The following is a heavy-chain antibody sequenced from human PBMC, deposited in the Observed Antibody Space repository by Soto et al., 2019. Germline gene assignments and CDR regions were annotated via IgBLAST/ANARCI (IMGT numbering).Heavy chain of an antibody. CDR1: AGSVSSGSYY. CDR2: IYYSGST. J-gene: IGHJ5*02. Sequence: PSQTLSLTCTVSAGSVSSGSYYWSWIRQPPGKGLEWIGYIYYSGSTNYNPSLKSRVTISVDTSKNQSSLKLSSVTAADTAVYDCARGAGGDPPNEFAPWGQGILVTVSS. V-gene: IGHV4-61*01. CDR3: ARGAGGDPPNEFAP. D-gene: IGHD2-21*02.